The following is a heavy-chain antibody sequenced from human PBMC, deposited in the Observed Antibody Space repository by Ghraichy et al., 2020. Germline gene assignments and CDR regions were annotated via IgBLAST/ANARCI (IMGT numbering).Heavy chain of an antibody. CDR1: GFTVSSNY. CDR2: IYSGGST. CDR3: ARGVYSSSWYNY. J-gene: IGHJ4*02. Sequence: GSLRLSCAASGFTVSSNYMSWVRQAPGKGLEWVSVIYSGGSTYYADSVKGRFTISRDNSKNTLYLQMNSLRAEDTAMYYCARGVYSSSWYNYWGQGTLVTVSS. D-gene: IGHD6-13*01. V-gene: IGHV3-53*01.